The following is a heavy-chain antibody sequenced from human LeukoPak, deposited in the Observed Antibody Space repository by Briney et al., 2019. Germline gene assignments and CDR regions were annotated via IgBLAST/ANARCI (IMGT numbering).Heavy chain of an antibody. Sequence: PGGSLRLSCAASGFDFSSNWMHWVRHAPGQGLVWVSRIKGDGISTNYADSVKGRFTISRDNSKNSLYLQMNSLRDEDTAVYYCASSGSYRFDYWGQGTLVTVSS. CDR2: IKGDGIST. CDR1: GFDFSSNW. D-gene: IGHD1-26*01. V-gene: IGHV3-74*01. CDR3: ASSGSYRFDY. J-gene: IGHJ4*02.